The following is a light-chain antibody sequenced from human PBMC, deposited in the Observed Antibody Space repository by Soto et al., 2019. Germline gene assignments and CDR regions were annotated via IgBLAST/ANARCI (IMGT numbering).Light chain of an antibody. V-gene: IGKV3D-20*01. CDR2: DAS. J-gene: IGKJ2*01. Sequence: EIALTQSPATLSLSPGERATLSCGASKSVSSSYLAWYQQKPGLAPRLPSYDASSRATGIPDRFSGSGSGTAVTLTISRLEPEDFAVYYCQQYGSSPYTFGQGTKLEIK. CDR1: KSVSSSY. CDR3: QQYGSSPYT.